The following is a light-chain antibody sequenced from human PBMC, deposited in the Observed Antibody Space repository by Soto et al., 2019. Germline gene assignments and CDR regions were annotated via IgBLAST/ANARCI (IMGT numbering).Light chain of an antibody. CDR1: QSVVNN. V-gene: IGKV3-20*01. J-gene: IGKJ1*01. Sequence: EIVLTQSPDTLSLSPGERATLSCRASQSVVNNLAWYQQKVGQAPRLLIYLASSRAAGVPERFSGSGSGTALTLTISRLDPEDFAVYYCQQYGSSPWTFGQGTKVDI. CDR2: LAS. CDR3: QQYGSSPWT.